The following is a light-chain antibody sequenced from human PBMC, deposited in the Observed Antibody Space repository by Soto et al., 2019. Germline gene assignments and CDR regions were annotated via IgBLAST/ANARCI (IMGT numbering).Light chain of an antibody. Sequence: AIRMTQSPSSLSASTGDRVTITCRASQGISCYLAWYQQKPGKAPKLLIYAASTLQSGVPPRFSGSGSGTDFTLTISCLQSEDFATYYCQQYYSYPWTFGQGTKVDIK. CDR3: QQYYSYPWT. J-gene: IGKJ1*01. CDR2: AAS. V-gene: IGKV1-8*01. CDR1: QGISCY.